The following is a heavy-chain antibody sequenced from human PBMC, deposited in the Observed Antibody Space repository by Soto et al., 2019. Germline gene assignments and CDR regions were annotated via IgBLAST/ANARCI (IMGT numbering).Heavy chain of an antibody. CDR2: IYYSGST. J-gene: IGHJ5*02. D-gene: IGHD3-9*01. CDR3: AREIGYYDILTGYSGFDP. V-gene: IGHV4-30-4*01. Sequence: SETLSLTCTFSVGSISSGDYYWSWIRQPPGKGLEWIGYIYYSGSTYYNPSLKSRVTISVDTSKNQFSLKLSSVTAADTAVYYCAREIGYYDILTGYSGFDPWGQGTLVTVSS. CDR1: VGSISSGDYY.